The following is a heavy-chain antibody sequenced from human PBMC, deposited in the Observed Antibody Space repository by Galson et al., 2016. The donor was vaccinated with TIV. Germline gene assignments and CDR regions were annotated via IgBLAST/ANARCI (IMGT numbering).Heavy chain of an antibody. D-gene: IGHD6-19*01. Sequence: SVKVSCKASGYTFRNYAMNWMRQAPGQGFEWMGWINTDTGHPTYAQGFTGRFVFSLDTSVYTAYLEITSLRTEDTAVYYCAREKAGPGYWGQGTLITVSS. J-gene: IGHJ4*02. V-gene: IGHV7-4-1*02. CDR2: INTDTGHP. CDR3: AREKAGPGY. CDR1: GYTFRNYA.